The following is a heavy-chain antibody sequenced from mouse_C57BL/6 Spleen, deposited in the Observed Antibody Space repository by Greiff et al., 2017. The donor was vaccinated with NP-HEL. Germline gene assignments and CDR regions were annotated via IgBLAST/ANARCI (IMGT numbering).Heavy chain of an antibody. CDR1: GYTFTSYW. CDR2: IDPSDSYT. CDR3: ARGGYYGSSFLWYFDV. D-gene: IGHD1-1*01. V-gene: IGHV1-69*01. Sequence: LQQSGAELVMPGASVKLSCKASGYTFTSYWMHWVKQRPGQGLEWIGEIDPSDSYTNYNQKFKGKSTLTVDKSSSTTYMQLSSLTSGDSAVYYCARGGYYGSSFLWYFDVWGTGTTVTVSS. J-gene: IGHJ1*03.